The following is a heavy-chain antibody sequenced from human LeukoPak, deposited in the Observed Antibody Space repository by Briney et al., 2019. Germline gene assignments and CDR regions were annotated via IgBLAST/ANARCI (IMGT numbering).Heavy chain of an antibody. D-gene: IGHD2-2*01. CDR1: RVSFSSDA. Sequence: VGSLRPSSAAPRVSFSSDAMSSVRQAPGKGLGWVKAISGSCGNTYYADSVKSWFTISRDNLKNTLDLQMNSLRAEDTAVYYCSPTDVVVLAAGDYWGQGTMVTVSS. J-gene: IGHJ4*02. V-gene: IGHV3-23*01. CDR3: SPTDVVVLAAGDY. CDR2: ISGSCGNT.